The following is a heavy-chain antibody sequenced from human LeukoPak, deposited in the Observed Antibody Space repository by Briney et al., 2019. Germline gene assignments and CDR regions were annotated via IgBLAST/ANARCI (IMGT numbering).Heavy chain of an antibody. CDR2: ISSSSYTI. D-gene: IGHD3-22*01. CDR1: GFTFSYSS. V-gene: IGHV3-48*01. J-gene: IGHJ4*02. Sequence: GGSLRLSCAASGFTFSYSSMNWARQAPGKGLEWVPYISSSSYTIYYADSVKGRFTISRDNSNSTLHLQMDRLRAEDTAVYYCARWYYYDSGGLYYGSFDYWGQGTLVTVSS. CDR3: ARWYYYDSGGLYYGSFDY.